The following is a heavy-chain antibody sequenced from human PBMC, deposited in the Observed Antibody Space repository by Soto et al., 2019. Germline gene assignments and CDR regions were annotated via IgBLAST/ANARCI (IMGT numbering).Heavy chain of an antibody. CDR2: ISAYNGNT. Sequence: QVQLVQSGAEVKKPGASVKVSCKASGYTFTSYGISWVRQAPGQGLEWMGWISAYNGNTNYAQKLQGRVTMTTDTSKSTAYRELRSRRSDDRAVYYCARAPRSSWYAPWGQGTLVTVSS. V-gene: IGHV1-18*01. CDR3: ARAPRSSWYAP. CDR1: GYTFTSYG. D-gene: IGHD6-13*01. J-gene: IGHJ5*02.